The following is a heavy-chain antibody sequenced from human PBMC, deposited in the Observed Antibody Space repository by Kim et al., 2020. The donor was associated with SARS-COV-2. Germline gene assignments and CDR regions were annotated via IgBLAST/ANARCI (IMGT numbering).Heavy chain of an antibody. J-gene: IGHJ4*02. V-gene: IGHV4-34*01. CDR2: ENT. CDR3: ARTYYGFDY. Sequence: ENTNYTPSHKSRVTISEATSKRQVSLKVFSVTAADTAVYYCARTYYGFDYWGQGTLVTVSS. D-gene: IGHD3-22*01.